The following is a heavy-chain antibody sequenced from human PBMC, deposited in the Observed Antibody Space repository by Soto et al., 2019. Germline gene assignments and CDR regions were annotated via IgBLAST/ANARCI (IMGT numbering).Heavy chain of an antibody. Sequence: QVQLVQSGAEVKKPGSSVKVSCQASGGTFSTYTITWVRQAPGHGLEWMGRIIPIIGIINYAQKFQGRVTISVEKFTGTAYMELSRRRSDATAVYYWAGDPYSHYSGSHAASYPWGQGTLVTVSS. CDR3: AGDPYSHYSGSHAASYP. D-gene: IGHD3-16*01. CDR2: IIPIIGII. J-gene: IGHJ5*02. V-gene: IGHV1-69*08. CDR1: GGTFSTYT.